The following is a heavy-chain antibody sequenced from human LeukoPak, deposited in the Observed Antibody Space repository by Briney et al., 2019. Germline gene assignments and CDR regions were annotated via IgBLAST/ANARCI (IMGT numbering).Heavy chain of an antibody. CDR1: GYTFTSYY. J-gene: IGHJ4*02. CDR3: ARELGSGYYRYFDY. Sequence: GASVKVSCKASGYTFTSYYMHWVRQAPGQGLEWMGWINPNSGGTNFAQKFQGRVSMTRDTSISTACMELSRLRSDDTAVYYCARELGSGYYRYFDYWGQGTLVTVSS. CDR2: INPNSGGT. V-gene: IGHV1-2*02. D-gene: IGHD3-22*01.